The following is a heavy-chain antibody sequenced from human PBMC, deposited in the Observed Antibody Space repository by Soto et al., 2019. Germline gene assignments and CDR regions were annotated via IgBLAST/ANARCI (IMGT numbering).Heavy chain of an antibody. J-gene: IGHJ5*02. CDR1: GFTFNSYS. CDR3: ARDIGYCSGGSCYYNWFDP. V-gene: IGHV3-21*01. CDR2: ISSSSYI. D-gene: IGHD2-15*01. Sequence: GGSLRLSCAASGFTFNSYSMNWVRQAPGKGLEWVSSISSSSYIYYADSVKGRFTISRDNAKNSLYLQMNSLRAEDTAVYYCARDIGYCSGGSCYYNWFDPWGQGTLVTVSS.